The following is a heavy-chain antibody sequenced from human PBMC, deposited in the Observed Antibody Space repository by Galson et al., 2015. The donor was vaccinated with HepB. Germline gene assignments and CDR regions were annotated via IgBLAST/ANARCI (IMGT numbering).Heavy chain of an antibody. CDR3: ARAVYYDFWNGFGP. Sequence: LSLTCAVYGGSFSGYYWTWIRQPPGKGLEWIGEINHSGNTNYNPSLKSRATISVDTSKNWFSLKLGSVTAADTAVYYCARAVYYDFWNGFGPWGQGTLVTVSS. CDR2: INHSGNT. D-gene: IGHD3-3*01. CDR1: GGSFSGYY. V-gene: IGHV4-34*01. J-gene: IGHJ5*02.